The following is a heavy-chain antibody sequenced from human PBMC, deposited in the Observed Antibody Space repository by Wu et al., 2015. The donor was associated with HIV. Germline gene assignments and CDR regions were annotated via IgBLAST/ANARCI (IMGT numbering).Heavy chain of an antibody. CDR2: LSPNNGAT. D-gene: IGHD2-8*01. J-gene: IGHJ4*02. V-gene: IGHV1-2*02. Sequence: QVQLVQSAVDVRKPGASVKVSCKASGYIFVNQYLHWVRQAPGQGLEWMGWLSPNNGATNYAQRFQDRVSMTGDTSSTTAYMELRRLTSQDTAMYFCLTAINGVVYWGQGTQVTVSS. CDR3: LTAINGVVY. CDR1: GYIFVNQY.